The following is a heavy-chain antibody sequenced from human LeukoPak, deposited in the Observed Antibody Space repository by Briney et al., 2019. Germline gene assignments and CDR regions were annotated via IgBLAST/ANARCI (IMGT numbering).Heavy chain of an antibody. D-gene: IGHD2-2*01. V-gene: IGHV3-21*01. CDR3: ARDRMYCSSTSCTFFDY. Sequence: GGSLRLSCAASGFTFGSYSMNWVRQAPGKGLEWVSSISSSSSYIYYADSVKGRFTISRDNAKNSLYLQMNSLRAEDTAVYYCARDRMYCSSTSCTFFDYWGQGTLVTVSS. CDR1: GFTFGSYS. J-gene: IGHJ4*02. CDR2: ISSSSSYI.